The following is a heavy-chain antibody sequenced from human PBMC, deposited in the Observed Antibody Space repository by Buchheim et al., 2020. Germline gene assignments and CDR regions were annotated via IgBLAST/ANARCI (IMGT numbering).Heavy chain of an antibody. CDR1: GFIFSDHY. CDR3: ARVIIRCLDRLRFYRLDV. Sequence: QVQLVESGGGLVEPGGSLRLSCVASGFIFSDHYMTWIRLPPGMGLQWVSSINTRGNSTYYADSVKGRFTVSRDNAKNTMFLQMHSLTVEDTAVYYCARVIIRCLDRLRFYRLDVWGPGTT. CDR2: INTRGNST. V-gene: IGHV3-11*04. J-gene: IGHJ6*02. D-gene: IGHD3-3*01.